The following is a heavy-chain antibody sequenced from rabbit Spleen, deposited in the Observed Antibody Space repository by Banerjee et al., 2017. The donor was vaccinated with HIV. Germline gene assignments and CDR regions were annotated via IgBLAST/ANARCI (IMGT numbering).Heavy chain of an antibody. V-gene: IGHV1S45*01. J-gene: IGHJ4*01. CDR2: IYGGSGTST. CDR3: ARGSATMTMVITGYYLTV. D-gene: IGHD2-1*01. CDR1: GFTLSSYYM. Sequence: QEQLEESAGGLVQPGGSLKLSCKASGFTLSSYYMNWVRQAPGKGLEWITCIYGGSGTSTAYASWAKGRFTISKTSSTTVTLQMTSLTAADTATYFCARGSATMTMVITGYYLTVWGQGTLVTVS.